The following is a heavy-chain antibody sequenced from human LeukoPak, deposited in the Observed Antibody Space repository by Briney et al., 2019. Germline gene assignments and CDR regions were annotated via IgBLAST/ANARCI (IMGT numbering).Heavy chain of an antibody. CDR1: GGSTSTGDYY. V-gene: IGHV4-61*02. CDR2: IYTSGST. D-gene: IGHD3-22*01. Sequence: PSETLSLTCIVSGGSTSTGDYYCSWIRQPAGKGLEWTGRIYTSGSTNYNPSLRSRVTMSVDTSQNQFSLKLSSVTAADTAVYFCARNCYDTKKPWDWGQGTLVTVSS. CDR3: ARNCYDTKKPWD. J-gene: IGHJ4*02.